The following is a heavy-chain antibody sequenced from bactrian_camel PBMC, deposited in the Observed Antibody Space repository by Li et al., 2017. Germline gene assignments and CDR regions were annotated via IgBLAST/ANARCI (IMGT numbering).Heavy chain of an antibody. Sequence: QLVESGGGSVQAGGSLRLSCVASGYTRIKYCMGWFRQVPGKGLEWVSADNSGTTYYADLLKGRFTVSRDNAKNTLYLQMNGLKPEDTAVYFCGSLEWNYWGQGTQVTVS. J-gene: IGHJ4*01. D-gene: IGHD2*01. V-gene: IGHV3S28*01. CDR3: GSLEWNY. CDR1: GYTRIKYC. CDR2: DNSGTT.